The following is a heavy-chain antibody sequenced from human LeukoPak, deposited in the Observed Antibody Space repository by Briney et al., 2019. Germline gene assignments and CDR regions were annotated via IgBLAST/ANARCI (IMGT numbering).Heavy chain of an antibody. Sequence: SQTLSLTCVISGDSISSNTASWNWIRQSPSRGLEWLGRTYYRSKWYNDYAVSVKSRITINPDTSKNQFSLQLNSVTPEDTAVYYCARDEGIAAAVSGYYYYMDVWGKGTTVTVSS. J-gene: IGHJ6*03. CDR2: TYYRSKWYN. CDR1: GDSISSNTAS. D-gene: IGHD6-13*01. CDR3: ARDEGIAAAVSGYYYYMDV. V-gene: IGHV6-1*01.